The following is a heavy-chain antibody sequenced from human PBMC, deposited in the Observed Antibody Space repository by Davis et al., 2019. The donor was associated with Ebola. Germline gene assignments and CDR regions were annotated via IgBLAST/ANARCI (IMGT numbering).Heavy chain of an antibody. D-gene: IGHD3-16*01. Sequence: PGGSLRLSCAASGFTFSSYWMSWVRVTPGKGPEWVANMNQDGTHIQYVDSVTGRFTISRDNAKNSLYLQMSSLRAEDTAVYYCATSESSGRGGRFDSWGQGTLVTVSS. CDR3: ATSESSGRGGRFDS. V-gene: IGHV3-7*01. CDR1: GFTFSSYW. J-gene: IGHJ4*02. CDR2: MNQDGTHI.